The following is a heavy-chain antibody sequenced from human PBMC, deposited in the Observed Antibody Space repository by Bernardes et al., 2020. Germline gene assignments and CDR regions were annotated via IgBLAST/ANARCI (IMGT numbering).Heavy chain of an antibody. CDR3: ARGALGTLPQFFYYSYMDV. CDR1: GYTFTAYW. CDR2: IYPDDSDA. Sequence: GASLKISCETSGYTFTAYWVAWVRQLPGKGLAWVGIIYPDDSDARYGPSFQGQVSMSVDKATSTAYLHWSSLRASDTAMYYCARGALGTLPQFFYYSYMDVWGKGTSVTVS. J-gene: IGHJ6*03. V-gene: IGHV5-51*01. D-gene: IGHD3-16*01.